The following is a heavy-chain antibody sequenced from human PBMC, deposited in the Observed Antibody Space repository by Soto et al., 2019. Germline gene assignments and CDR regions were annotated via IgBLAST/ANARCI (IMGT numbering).Heavy chain of an antibody. CDR2: IIPNCGTT. J-gene: IGHJ5*02. Sequence: ASVKVSCKASGGTFSSYAISWVRQAPGQGLEWMGGIIPNCGTTNYTQNFQGRVTMTTNTSTSTAYMELSSLRSEDTAVYYCARGGDYNNWFDPWGQGTLVTVSS. V-gene: IGHV1-69*05. D-gene: IGHD4-17*01. CDR3: ARGGDYNNWFDP. CDR1: GGTFSSYA.